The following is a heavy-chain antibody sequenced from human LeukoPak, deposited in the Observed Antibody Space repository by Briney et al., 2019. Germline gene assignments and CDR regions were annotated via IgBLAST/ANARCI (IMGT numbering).Heavy chain of an antibody. D-gene: IGHD7-27*01. Sequence: SETLSLTCAVYGGSFSGYYWSWIRQPPGKGLEWIREINHSGSTNYNPSLKSRVTISVDTSKNQFSLKLSSVTAADTAVYYCAREGINWAFDYWGQGTLVTDSS. CDR3: AREGINWAFDY. J-gene: IGHJ4*02. CDR2: INHSGST. V-gene: IGHV4-34*01. CDR1: GGSFSGYY.